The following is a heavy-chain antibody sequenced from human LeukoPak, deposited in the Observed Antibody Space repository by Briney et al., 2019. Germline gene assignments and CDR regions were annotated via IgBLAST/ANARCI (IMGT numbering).Heavy chain of an antibody. V-gene: IGHV3-23*01. CDR2: ISAIDGRT. J-gene: IGHJ4*02. Sequence: GGSLRLPCVASGFTFSSTTMGWVRQAPGRGLEWVSSISAIDGRTYYADSVRGRFTISRDNSKNTVYLQLNSLRAGDTAIYYCTKDRRGPAAGTWYFDSWGQGTLVTVSS. CDR1: GFTFSSTT. CDR3: TKDRRGPAAGTWYFDS. D-gene: IGHD6-13*01.